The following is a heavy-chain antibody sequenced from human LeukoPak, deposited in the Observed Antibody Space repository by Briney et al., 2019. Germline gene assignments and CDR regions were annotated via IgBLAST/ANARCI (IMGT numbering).Heavy chain of an antibody. CDR2: IYYSAST. J-gene: IGHJ5*02. D-gene: IGHD2-2*01. CDR1: GGSISSYY. Sequence: PSETLSLTCTVSGGSISSYYWSWIRQPPGKGLEWVGYIYYSASTNYNPSLTSRVTISVDTSKNQFSLKLSSVTAADTAVYYCARALGYCSSTSGPNWFDPWGQGTLVTVSS. CDR3: ARALGYCSSTSGPNWFDP. V-gene: IGHV4-59*01.